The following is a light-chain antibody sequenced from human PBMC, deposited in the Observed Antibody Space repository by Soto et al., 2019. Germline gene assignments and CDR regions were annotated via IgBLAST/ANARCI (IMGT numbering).Light chain of an antibody. CDR2: DAS. J-gene: IGKJ4*01. V-gene: IGKV3-11*01. CDR1: QSVSSY. Sequence: EIVLTQSPATLSLSPGERAALSCRASQSVSSYLAWYQQKPGQAPRLLIYDASNRATGIPAGVSGSGSGTDFTLTISSLQSEDFAVYYCQQRSSWPLTFGGGTKVDI. CDR3: QQRSSWPLT.